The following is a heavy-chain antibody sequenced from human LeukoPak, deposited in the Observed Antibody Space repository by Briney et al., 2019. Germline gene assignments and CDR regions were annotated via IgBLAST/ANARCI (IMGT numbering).Heavy chain of an antibody. Sequence: PGGSLRLSCSASGFTFSSYAMRWVRRAPGRGLEWVSAISGSGGSTYYADSVKGRFTISRDNSKNTLYLQMNSLRVEDTAVYYCASNWGLDYWGQGTLVTVSS. J-gene: IGHJ4*02. CDR1: GFTFSSYA. V-gene: IGHV3-23*01. D-gene: IGHD2-21*01. CDR2: ISGSGGST. CDR3: ASNWGLDY.